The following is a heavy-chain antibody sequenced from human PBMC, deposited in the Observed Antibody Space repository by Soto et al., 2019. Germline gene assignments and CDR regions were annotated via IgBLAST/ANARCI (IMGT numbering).Heavy chain of an antibody. D-gene: IGHD3-16*01. Sequence: QVQLVQSGAEVKKPGSSVKVSCKTSRDTFNRYAINWVRQAPGQGLEWMAWIIPIFSSINYAVNSQGRVTITADHSTSTAYTEVRGLSFDDTAVYYCARGEPYLGVLGQASTVTVSS. CDR2: IIPIFSSI. J-gene: IGHJ6*02. CDR1: RDTFNRYA. V-gene: IGHV1-69*19. CDR3: ARGEPYLGV.